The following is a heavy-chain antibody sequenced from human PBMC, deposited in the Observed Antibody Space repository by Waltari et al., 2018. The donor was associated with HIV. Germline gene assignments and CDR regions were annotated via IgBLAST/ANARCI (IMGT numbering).Heavy chain of an antibody. V-gene: IGHV1-8*01. J-gene: IGHJ5*02. Sequence: QVPLVQSGAEVEKPGASVKVSCKASGYIVTNYYLNWVRQATGQGLEWMGWMSPNNGNTVYAQKFQGRFTMTRNTSISTAYMELSSLRSEDTAVYYCTRARMFGLIKWFDPWGQGTLVTVST. CDR2: MSPNNGNT. CDR3: TRARMFGLIKWFDP. CDR1: GYIVTNYY. D-gene: IGHD3-16*01.